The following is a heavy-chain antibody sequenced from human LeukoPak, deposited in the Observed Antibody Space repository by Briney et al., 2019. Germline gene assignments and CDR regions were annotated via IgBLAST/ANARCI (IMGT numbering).Heavy chain of an antibody. CDR1: GYTFTGDY. CDR3: ARGETWWVQRRYFDF. J-gene: IGHJ4*02. D-gene: IGHD2-15*01. CDR2: INPNSDGT. V-gene: IGHV1-2*02. Sequence: ASVKVSCKASGYTFTGDYIHWVRQAPGQGLEWMGWINPNSDGTDYAQKSQGRVTMTSDASINTAYMELSRLTSDDTAMYYRARGETWWVQRRYFDFWGQGTLATVSS.